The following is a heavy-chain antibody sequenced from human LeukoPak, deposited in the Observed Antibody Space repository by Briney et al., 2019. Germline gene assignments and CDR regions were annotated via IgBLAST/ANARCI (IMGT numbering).Heavy chain of an antibody. CDR3: ARGWGYCSSTSCYCWFDP. CDR2: INHSGST. CDR1: GGSFSGYH. J-gene: IGHJ5*02. V-gene: IGHV4-34*01. Sequence: PSETLSLTCAVYGGSFSGYHWSWIRQPPGKGLEWIGEINHSGSTNYNPSLKSRVTISVDTSKNQFSLKLSSVTAADTAVYYCARGWGYCSSTSCYCWFDPWGQGTLVTVSS. D-gene: IGHD2-2*01.